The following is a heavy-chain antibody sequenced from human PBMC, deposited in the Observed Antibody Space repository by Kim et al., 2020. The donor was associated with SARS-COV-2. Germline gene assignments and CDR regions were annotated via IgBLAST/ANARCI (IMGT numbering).Heavy chain of an antibody. CDR3: AKDFGGWYVLFDY. J-gene: IGHJ4*02. D-gene: IGHD6-19*01. CDR1: GFTFSSYA. Sequence: GGSLRLSCAASGFTFSSYAMSWVRQAPGKGLEWVSAISGSGGSTYYADSVKGRFTISRDNSKNTLYLQMNSLRAEDTSVYYCAKDFGGWYVLFDYGGQGTLVTVST. CDR2: ISGSGGST. V-gene: IGHV3-23*01.